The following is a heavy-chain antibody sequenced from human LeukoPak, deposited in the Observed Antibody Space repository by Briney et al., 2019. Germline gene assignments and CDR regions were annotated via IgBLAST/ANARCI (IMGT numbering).Heavy chain of an antibody. CDR2: ISSSSYI. V-gene: IGHV3-21*01. D-gene: IGHD3-22*01. J-gene: IGHJ3*01. CDR3: ARDRPIDR. CDR1: GFTFSTYS. Sequence: GSLRLSCAASGFTFSTYSMSWVRQAPGKGLEWVSSISSSSYIYYADSVKGRFTISRDNAKNSLYLQMNSLRAEDTAVYYCARDRPIDRWGQGTMVTVSS.